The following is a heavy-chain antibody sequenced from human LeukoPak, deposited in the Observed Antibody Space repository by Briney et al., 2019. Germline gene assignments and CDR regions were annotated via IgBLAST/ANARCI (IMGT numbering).Heavy chain of an antibody. CDR3: AKNGDRGAYCTGGTCYPYFYYYMDV. D-gene: IGHD2-15*01. CDR2: IGGSGGST. J-gene: IGHJ6*03. V-gene: IGHV3-23*01. CDR1: GFTFSSYG. Sequence: PGGSLRLSCAASGFTFSSYGMSWVRQAPGKGLEWVSAIGGSGGSTYYADFVKGRFTISRDNSKNTLYLQMNSLRAEDTAIYYCAKNGDRGAYCTGGTCYPYFYYYMDVWGKGTTVTI.